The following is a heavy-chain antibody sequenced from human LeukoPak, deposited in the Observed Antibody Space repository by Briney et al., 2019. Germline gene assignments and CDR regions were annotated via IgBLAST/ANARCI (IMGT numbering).Heavy chain of an antibody. Sequence: ASVKVSCKASGYTFTDYGLNWVRQAPGQGLEWMGWISAYDGNTHYAQNFQGRITLTIDTSTTTAYMDLRSLRSDDTALYFCARDELGIGDYFACWGQGTLVTVSS. CDR3: ARDELGIGDYFAC. V-gene: IGHV1-18*01. D-gene: IGHD3-10*01. J-gene: IGHJ4*02. CDR2: ISAYDGNT. CDR1: GYTFTDYG.